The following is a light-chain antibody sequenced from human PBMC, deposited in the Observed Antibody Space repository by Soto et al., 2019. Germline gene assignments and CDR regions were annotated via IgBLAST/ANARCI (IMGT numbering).Light chain of an antibody. CDR2: AAS. V-gene: IGKV3-15*01. Sequence: ETVMTQSPVTLSVSPGDTATLSCRASQRVSSHLAWYQRRPGQAPRLLIYAASTRATGIPVRFSGSGSETEFTLTIRSLQSEDSALYYCHQYNNWPWTFGQGTKVEI. CDR3: HQYNNWPWT. J-gene: IGKJ1*01. CDR1: QRVSSH.